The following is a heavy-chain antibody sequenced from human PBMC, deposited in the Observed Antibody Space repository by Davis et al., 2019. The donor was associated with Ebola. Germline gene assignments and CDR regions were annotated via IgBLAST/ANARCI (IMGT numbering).Heavy chain of an antibody. CDR3: VRLTGNDAFDL. D-gene: IGHD3-9*01. V-gene: IGHV3-7*01. Sequence: PGGSLRLSCAASGFTFSSYWMSWVRQAPGKGLEWVANIKQDGSEKYYVDSVKGRFTISRDNAKNTLYLQMNSLRTEDTAIYYCVRLTGNDAFDLWGQGTMVTVSS. J-gene: IGHJ3*01. CDR1: GFTFSSYW. CDR2: IKQDGSEK.